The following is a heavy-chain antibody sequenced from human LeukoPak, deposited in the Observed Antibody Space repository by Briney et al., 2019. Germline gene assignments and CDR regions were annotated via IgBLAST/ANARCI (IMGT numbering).Heavy chain of an antibody. Sequence: GGSLRLSCAASGFTFSDYYMSWIRQAPGKGLEWASYISSSGSTIYYADSVKGRFTISRDNAKNSLYLQMNSLRAEDTAVYYCARDSYYDSSGYYGYWGQGTLVTVSS. D-gene: IGHD3-22*01. V-gene: IGHV3-11*01. J-gene: IGHJ4*02. CDR3: ARDSYYDSSGYYGY. CDR2: ISSSGSTI. CDR1: GFTFSDYY.